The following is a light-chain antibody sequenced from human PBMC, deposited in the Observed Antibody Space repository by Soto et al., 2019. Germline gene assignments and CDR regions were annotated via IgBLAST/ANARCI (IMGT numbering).Light chain of an antibody. Sequence: DIQMTQSPSSLSASVGDRVTITCRASQSISSYLNWYQQKPGKAPKLLIYAASSLQSGVPSRFSGSGSGTDFTLTISSLQLEDFASYYCQQSYSTPIPLAPGTEVAIK. CDR3: QQSYSTPIP. CDR1: QSISSY. V-gene: IGKV1-39*01. CDR2: AAS. J-gene: IGKJ3*01.